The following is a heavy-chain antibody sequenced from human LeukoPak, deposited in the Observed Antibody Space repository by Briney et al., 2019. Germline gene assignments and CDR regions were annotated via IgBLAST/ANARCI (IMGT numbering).Heavy chain of an antibody. J-gene: IGHJ4*02. V-gene: IGHV3-23*01. CDR2: ISGSGGST. D-gene: IGHD5-24*01. CDR3: AKFPDGYKTLRGFDY. Sequence: GGTLRLSCAASGFTFSSYGMSWVRQAPGKGLEWVSAISGSGGSTYYADSVKGRFTISRDNSKNTLYLQMNSLRAEDTAVYYCAKFPDGYKTLRGFDYWGQGTLVTVSS. CDR1: GFTFSSYG.